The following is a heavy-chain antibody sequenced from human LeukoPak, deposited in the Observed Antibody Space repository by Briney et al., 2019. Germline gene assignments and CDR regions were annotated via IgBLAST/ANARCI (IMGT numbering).Heavy chain of an antibody. D-gene: IGHD6-19*01. CDR3: AKDRTRGWYLGYDAFDV. V-gene: IGHV3-23*01. CDR1: GLTFNSHS. CDR2: VSTNGDVT. Sequence: GGSLRLSCVASGLTFNSHSMSWVRQAPGMGLEWVSVVSTNGDVTFYADSVKGRFTISRDNSKNTLFLQMNSLRAEDTAVYYCAKDRTRGWYLGYDAFDVWGQGTMVTVSS. J-gene: IGHJ3*01.